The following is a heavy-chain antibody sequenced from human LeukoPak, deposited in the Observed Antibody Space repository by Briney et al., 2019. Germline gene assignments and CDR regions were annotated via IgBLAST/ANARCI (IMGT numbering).Heavy chain of an antibody. CDR2: IYYSGST. D-gene: IGHD2-8*01. Sequence: PSETLSLTCTVSGGSISSSSYYWGWIRQPPGKGLEWIGSIYYSGSTYYNPSLKSRVTISVDTSKNQFSLKLSSVTAADTAVYYCARAIKGVFYGALDFDYWGQGTLVTVSS. CDR3: ARAIKGVFYGALDFDY. CDR1: GGSISSSSYY. V-gene: IGHV4-39*07. J-gene: IGHJ4*02.